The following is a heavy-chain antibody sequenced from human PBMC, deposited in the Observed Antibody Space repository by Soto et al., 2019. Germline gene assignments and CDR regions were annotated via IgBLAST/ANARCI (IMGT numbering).Heavy chain of an antibody. D-gene: IGHD3-3*01. Sequence: SLRLSCAASGFTFSSYAMSWVRQAPGKGLEWVSAISGSGGSTYYADSVKGRFTISRDNSKNTLYLQMNSLRAEDTAVYYCAKDAGDFYDFWSGYPHGYWGQGTLVTVSS. CDR1: GFTFSSYA. J-gene: IGHJ4*02. V-gene: IGHV3-23*01. CDR2: ISGSGGST. CDR3: AKDAGDFYDFWSGYPHGY.